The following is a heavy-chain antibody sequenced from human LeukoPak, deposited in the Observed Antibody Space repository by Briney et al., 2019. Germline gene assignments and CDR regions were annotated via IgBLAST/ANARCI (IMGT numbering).Heavy chain of an antibody. CDR3: ARIGANYTSSFYMDV. V-gene: IGHV4-59*01. CDR2: IYYSGIT. D-gene: IGHD6-6*01. J-gene: IGHJ6*03. CDR1: GGSFSSSV. Sequence: PSETLSLTCTVSGGSFSSSVWSWIRQRPGRRLDWIGYIYYSGITSYSTSLKSRVAISVDTSENQFSLRLSSVTAADTAFYYCARIGANYTSSFYMDVWGKGTTVTVSS.